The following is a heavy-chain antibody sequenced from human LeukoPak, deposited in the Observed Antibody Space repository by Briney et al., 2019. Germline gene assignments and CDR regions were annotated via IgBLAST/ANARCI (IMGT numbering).Heavy chain of an antibody. D-gene: IGHD1-26*01. CDR1: GYAFTGYY. Sequence: GASVKVSCKASGYAFTGYYIHGVRHAPGQGLEWMGWINPNSGVTNYAQKFQGRVNMTRDTSISTAYMEVSRLRSDETAVYYCARYRGSYVLDYWGQGTLVTVSS. J-gene: IGHJ4*02. V-gene: IGHV1-2*02. CDR2: INPNSGVT. CDR3: ARYRGSYVLDY.